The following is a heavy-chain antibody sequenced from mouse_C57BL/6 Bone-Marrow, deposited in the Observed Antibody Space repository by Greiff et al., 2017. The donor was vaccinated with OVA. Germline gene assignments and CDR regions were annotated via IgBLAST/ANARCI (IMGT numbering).Heavy chain of an antibody. V-gene: IGHV7-1*01. Sequence: EVQGVESGGGLVQSGRSLRLSCATSGFTFSDFYMKWVRQAPGKGLEWIAAIRNKANDYTTEYSASVKGRFIVSRDTSKSILYLQMNALRAEDTAMYYCARDASSYETWFAYWGQGTLVTVAA. CDR2: IRNKANDYTT. CDR3: ARDASSYETWFAY. CDR1: GFTFSDFY. J-gene: IGHJ3*01. D-gene: IGHD1-1*01.